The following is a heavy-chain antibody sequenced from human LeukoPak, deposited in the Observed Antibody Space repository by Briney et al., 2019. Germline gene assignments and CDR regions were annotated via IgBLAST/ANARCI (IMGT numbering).Heavy chain of an antibody. V-gene: IGHV4-39*01. Sequence: SETLSLTCTVSGGSISSGSHYYQWIRQPPGKGLEWIGSIYYSGSTYYNPSLKSRVTISVDTSKNQFSLKLSSVTAADTAVYYCASTYDSSGYYGGAHAFDIWGQGTMVTVSS. J-gene: IGHJ3*02. CDR2: IYYSGST. D-gene: IGHD3-22*01. CDR3: ASTYDSSGYYGGAHAFDI. CDR1: GGSISSGSHY.